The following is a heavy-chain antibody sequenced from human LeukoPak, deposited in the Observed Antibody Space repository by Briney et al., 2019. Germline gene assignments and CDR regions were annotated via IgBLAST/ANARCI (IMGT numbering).Heavy chain of an antibody. J-gene: IGHJ4*02. V-gene: IGHV3-53*01. CDR2: IYSGGST. CDR3: AKSLLVVVAGGPYYFDY. Sequence: GGSLRLSCAASGFTVSSNYMSWVRQAPGKGLEWVSVIYSGGSTYYADSVKGRFTISRDNSKNTLYLQMNSLRAEDTAVYYCAKSLLVVVAGGPYYFDYWGQGTLVTVSS. CDR1: GFTVSSNY. D-gene: IGHD2-15*01.